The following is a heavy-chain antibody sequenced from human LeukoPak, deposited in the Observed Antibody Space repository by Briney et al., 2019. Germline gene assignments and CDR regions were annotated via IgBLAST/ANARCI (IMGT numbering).Heavy chain of an antibody. CDR3: ARHGYCGATSCYYYYYYMDV. CDR1: GGSINNYY. D-gene: IGHD2-2*03. Sequence: SETLSLTCTVSGGSINNYYWSWIRQPPGKGLEWIGYIFYTGSTTYNPSLKSRVTISVDTSKNQFSLKLSSVTAADTAVYYCARHGYCGATSCYYYYYYMDVWGKGTTVTVSS. CDR2: IFYTGST. V-gene: IGHV4-59*08. J-gene: IGHJ6*03.